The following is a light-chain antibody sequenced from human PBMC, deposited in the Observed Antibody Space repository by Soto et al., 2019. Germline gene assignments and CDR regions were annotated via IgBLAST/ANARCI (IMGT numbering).Light chain of an antibody. J-gene: IGLJ1*01. CDR1: SSDVGGYNY. V-gene: IGLV2-14*01. CDR3: SSYPSSSTPYV. CDR2: EVR. Sequence: QSVLTQPASVSGSPGQSITISCTGTSSDVGGYNYVSWYQQHPGKAPKLMIYEVRNRPSGVSNRFSGSKSGNTASLTISGLQAEDEADYYCSSYPSSSTPYVFGTGTKVTVL.